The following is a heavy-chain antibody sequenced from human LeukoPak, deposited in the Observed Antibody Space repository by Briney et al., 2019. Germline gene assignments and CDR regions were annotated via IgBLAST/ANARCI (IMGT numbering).Heavy chain of an antibody. CDR2: INHSGST. V-gene: IGHV4-34*01. CDR1: GGSFSGYY. J-gene: IGHJ4*02. D-gene: IGHD3-3*01. CDR3: ARVHLKVRFLDY. Sequence: PSETLSLTCAVYGGSFSGYYWSWIRQPPGKGLEWIGEINHSGSTNYNPSLKSRVTISVDASKNQFSLKLSSVTAADTAVYYCARVHLKVRFLDYWGQGTLVTVSS.